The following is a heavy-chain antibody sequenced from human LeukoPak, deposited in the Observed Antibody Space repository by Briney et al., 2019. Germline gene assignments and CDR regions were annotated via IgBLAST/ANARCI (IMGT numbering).Heavy chain of an antibody. CDR3: ARDSSINWSRNGMDV. CDR2: IYTGGTT. Sequence: GGSLRLSCAASGFTVSSYYMTWVRQAPGKGLEWVSVIYTGGTTYYADSAKGRFTISRDNSENTVYLQMNSLRADDTAVYYCARDSSINWSRNGMDVWGQGTTVTVSS. D-gene: IGHD6-13*01. J-gene: IGHJ6*02. CDR1: GFTVSSYY. V-gene: IGHV3-53*01.